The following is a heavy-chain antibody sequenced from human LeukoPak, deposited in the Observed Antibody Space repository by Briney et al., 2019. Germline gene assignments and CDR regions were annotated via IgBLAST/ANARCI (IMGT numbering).Heavy chain of an antibody. J-gene: IGHJ4*02. D-gene: IGHD4-17*01. V-gene: IGHV4-31*03. CDR2: IYYSGST. CDR1: GGSISSGGYS. Sequence: KPSQTLSLTCTVSGGSISSGGYSWSWIRQHPGKGLEWIGYIYYSGSTYYNPSLKSRVTISVDTSKNQFSLKLSSVTAADTAVYYCARDSTVGDYESGYFDYWGQGTLVTVSS. CDR3: ARDSTVGDYESGYFDY.